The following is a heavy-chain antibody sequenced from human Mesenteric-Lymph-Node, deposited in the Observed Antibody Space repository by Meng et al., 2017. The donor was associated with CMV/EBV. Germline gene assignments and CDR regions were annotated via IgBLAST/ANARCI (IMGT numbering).Heavy chain of an antibody. CDR2: IYSGGST. Sequence: GESLKISCAASGFTFSDYYMSWIRQAPGKGLEWVSVIYSGGSTYYADSVKGRFTISRDNSKNTLYLQMNSLRAEDTAVYYCARDCSGGSCYPDYYYYGMDVWGQGTTVTVSS. D-gene: IGHD2-15*01. CDR1: GFTFSDYY. CDR3: ARDCSGGSCYPDYYYYGMDV. V-gene: IGHV3-66*02. J-gene: IGHJ6*02.